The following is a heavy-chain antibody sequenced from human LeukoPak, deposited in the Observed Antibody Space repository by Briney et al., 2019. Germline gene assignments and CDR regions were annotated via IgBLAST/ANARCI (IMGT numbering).Heavy chain of an antibody. CDR3: ARDKHGSGSAHTFDP. CDR1: GGSFSHYY. V-gene: IGHV4-59*01. J-gene: IGHJ5*02. D-gene: IGHD3-10*01. Sequence: SETLSLTCAIYGGSFSHYYWSWIRQPPGKGLEWIAYIHYSGSTNYNPSLKSRVTISVDTSKNQFSLKLISVTAADTAVYYCARDKHGSGSAHTFDPWGQGTLVTVSS. CDR2: IHYSGST.